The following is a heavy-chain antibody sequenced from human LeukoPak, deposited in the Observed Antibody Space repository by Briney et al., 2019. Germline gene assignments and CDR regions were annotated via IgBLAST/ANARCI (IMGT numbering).Heavy chain of an antibody. Sequence: SETLSLTCTVPGGSISSSSYYWGWIRQPPGKGLEWIGSIYYSGSTYYNPSLKSRVTISVDTSKNQFSLKLSSVTAADTAVYYCARDSHYSGSYYYDYWGQGTLVTVSS. J-gene: IGHJ4*02. CDR2: IYYSGST. D-gene: IGHD1-26*01. CDR1: GGSISSSSYY. V-gene: IGHV4-39*07. CDR3: ARDSHYSGSYYYDY.